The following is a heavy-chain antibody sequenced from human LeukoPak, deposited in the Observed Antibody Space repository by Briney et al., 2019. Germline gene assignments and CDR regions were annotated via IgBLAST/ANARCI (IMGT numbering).Heavy chain of an antibody. CDR3: ARGRMPTNRIGWYFDL. CDR1: GASIWRGSYD. Sequence: SQTLSLICSVSGASIWRGSYDWSWIRQPAGKGLEWIGRIYTSGRTNYDSSLNSRVTISLDTSKNQFSLNLTSVTAADTAVYYCARGRMPTNRIGWYFDLWGRGTLVTVSS. D-gene: IGHD2-2*01. J-gene: IGHJ2*01. CDR2: IYTSGRT. V-gene: IGHV4-61*02.